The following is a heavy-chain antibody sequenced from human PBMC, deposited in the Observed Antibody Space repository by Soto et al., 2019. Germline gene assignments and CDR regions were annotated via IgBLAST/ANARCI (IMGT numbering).Heavy chain of an antibody. CDR1: GFTFTRYS. Sequence: GGSLRLSCAASGFTFTRYSMNWVRQAPGKGLEWVSSISSTTNYIYYADSMKGRFTVSRDNAKNSVYLEMNSLSAEDTALYYCARESEDLTSNFDYWGQGTLVTVS. V-gene: IGHV3-21*01. CDR3: ARESEDLTSNFDY. CDR2: ISSTTNYI. J-gene: IGHJ4*02.